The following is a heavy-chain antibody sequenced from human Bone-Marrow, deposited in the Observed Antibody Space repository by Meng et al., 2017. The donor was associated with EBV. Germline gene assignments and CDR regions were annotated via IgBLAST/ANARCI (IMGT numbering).Heavy chain of an antibody. J-gene: IGHJ4*02. Sequence: QVPVGPSGAGVKRPGSSVKVSCTPSGGTLRSDAISWVRQAPGQGLEWMGGLIPMSDAPHYAQKFQGRVTITADESTSTHYMDLSGLRSEDTAVYYCASESGRGFTPDYWGQGTLVTVSS. V-gene: IGHV1-69*01. CDR3: ASESGRGFTPDY. D-gene: IGHD3-10*01. CDR2: LIPMSDAP. CDR1: GGTLRSDA.